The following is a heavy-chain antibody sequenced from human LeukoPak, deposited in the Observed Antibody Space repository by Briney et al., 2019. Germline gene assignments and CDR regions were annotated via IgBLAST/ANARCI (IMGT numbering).Heavy chain of an antibody. CDR2: IYYSGIT. D-gene: IGHD6-19*01. J-gene: IGHJ4*02. CDR3: VSSTSDWSSDY. V-gene: IGHV4-34*01. CDR1: GGSFSGYY. Sequence: SETLSLTCAVYGGSFSGYYWSWIRQPPGKGLEWVGIIYYSGITYYNPSLRSRVTISVDTSRSQFSLRLSSVTAADTAVYYCVSSTSDWSSDYWGQGTLVTVSS.